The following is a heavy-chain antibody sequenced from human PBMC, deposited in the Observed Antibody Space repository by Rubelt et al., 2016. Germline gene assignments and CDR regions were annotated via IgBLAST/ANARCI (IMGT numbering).Heavy chain of an antibody. CDR2: IYYSGST. CDR1: GGSISSYY. Sequence: QVQLQESGPGLVKPSETLSLTCTVSGGSISSYYWSWIRQPPGKGLEWIGYIYYSGSTNYNPSLKSRVSISVDTSKNQSLLRWGTVTAAYTAVDDCARLVVTPRCGLDYWGQGTLVTVSS. D-gene: IGHD2-21*02. J-gene: IGHJ4*02. V-gene: IGHV4-59*12. CDR3: ARLVVTPRCGLDY.